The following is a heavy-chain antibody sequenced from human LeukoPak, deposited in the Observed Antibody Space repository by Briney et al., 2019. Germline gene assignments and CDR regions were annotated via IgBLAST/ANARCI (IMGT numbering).Heavy chain of an antibody. CDR2: ISRSGSTK. D-gene: IGHD3-3*01. J-gene: IGHJ4*02. CDR3: ARETMGIDY. Sequence: PGGSLRLSCAASGFTFSDYNMRWIRQAPGKGLEWVSSISRSGSTKYYADSVKGRFTISRDNAKNTLYLQMNSLRAEDTAVYYCARETMGIDYWGQGTLVTVSS. CDR1: GFTFSDYN. V-gene: IGHV3-11*04.